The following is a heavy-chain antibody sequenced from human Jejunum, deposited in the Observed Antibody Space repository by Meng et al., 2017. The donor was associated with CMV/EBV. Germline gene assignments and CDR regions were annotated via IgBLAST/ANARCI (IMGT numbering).Heavy chain of an antibody. V-gene: IGHV3-30*18. D-gene: IGHD2-2*02. J-gene: IGHJ4*02. Sequence: ASGFTFSSFGMHWVRQAPGKGLEWVAIISYDGNRQYYADSVKGRFTVYRDNSGDTLYLQLNSLTVEDTAVYYCAKILQDTYTAPMDYWGQGTLVTVSS. CDR2: ISYDGNRQ. CDR3: AKILQDTYTAPMDY. CDR1: GFTFSSFG.